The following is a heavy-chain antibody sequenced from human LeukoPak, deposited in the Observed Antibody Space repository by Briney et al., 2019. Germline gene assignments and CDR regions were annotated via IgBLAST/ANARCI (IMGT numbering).Heavy chain of an antibody. J-gene: IGHJ4*02. V-gene: IGHV1-18*01. CDR3: ARGMGFDY. D-gene: IGHD5-24*01. CDR1: GYTLTELS. CDR2: ISAYNGNT. Sequence: ASVKVSCKVFGYTLTELSMHWVRQAPGQGLEWMGWISAYNGNTNYAQKLQGRVAMTTDTSTSTAYMELRSLRSDDTAVYYCARGMGFDYWGQGTLVTVSS.